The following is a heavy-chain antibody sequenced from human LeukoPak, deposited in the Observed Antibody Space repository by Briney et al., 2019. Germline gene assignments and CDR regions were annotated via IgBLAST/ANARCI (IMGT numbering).Heavy chain of an antibody. Sequence: PGGSLRLSCAASGFTFSSYWMTWGRQAPGKGLEWVANIKEDGSEKYYVDSLKGRFTISRDNAKNSLFLQMNSLRAEDTAVYYCARLPPGCGAFDIWGQGTMVTVSS. CDR2: IKEDGSEK. D-gene: IGHD2-21*01. J-gene: IGHJ3*02. V-gene: IGHV3-7*01. CDR3: ARLPPGCGAFDI. CDR1: GFTFSSYW.